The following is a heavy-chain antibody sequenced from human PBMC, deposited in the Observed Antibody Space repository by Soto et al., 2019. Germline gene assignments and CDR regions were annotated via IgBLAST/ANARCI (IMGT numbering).Heavy chain of an antibody. CDR1: AGTISRYY. CDR2: ISYTVDA. V-gene: IGHV4-59*01. Sequence: PSATLSLTCVVSAGTISRYYWGWVRQTPGEGLEWIAHISYTVDASYNPSLKSRVTISLDTSKNQIALSLMSVTAADTAAYYCVGSLMSRVMQCFDYWGQGTLVTRSS. J-gene: IGHJ4*02. D-gene: IGHD3-16*01. CDR3: VGSLMSRVMQCFDY.